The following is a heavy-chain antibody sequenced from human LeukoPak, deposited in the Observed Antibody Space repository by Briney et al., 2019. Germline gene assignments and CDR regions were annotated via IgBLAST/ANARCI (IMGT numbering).Heavy chain of an antibody. CDR2: INSDGSST. Sequence: GGSLRLSCAASGFTFSSYWMHWVRQAPGKGLVWVSRINSDGSSTSYADSVKGRFTISRDNAKNTLYLQMNSLRAEDTAVYYCARNAFVDCSTTSCYNDYWGQGTLVTVSS. D-gene: IGHD2-2*02. V-gene: IGHV3-74*01. CDR3: ARNAFVDCSTTSCYNDY. J-gene: IGHJ4*02. CDR1: GFTFSSYW.